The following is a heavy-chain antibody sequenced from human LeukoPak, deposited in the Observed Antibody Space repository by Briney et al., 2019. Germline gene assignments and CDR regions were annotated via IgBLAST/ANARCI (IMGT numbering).Heavy chain of an antibody. V-gene: IGHV3-21*01. D-gene: IGHD5/OR15-5a*01. CDR2: ISSSSSYI. J-gene: IGHJ5*02. Sequence: PGGSLRLSCAASGFTFSSYSMHWVRQAPGKGLEWVSSISSSSSYIYYADSVKGRFTISRDNAKTSQYLQMNSLRAEDTAVDYCAVHQCHTDSHPWGQGTLVTVSS. CDR1: GFTFSSYS. CDR3: AVHQCHTDSHP.